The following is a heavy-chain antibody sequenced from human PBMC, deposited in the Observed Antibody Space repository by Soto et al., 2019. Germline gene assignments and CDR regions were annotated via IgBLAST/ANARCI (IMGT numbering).Heavy chain of an antibody. CDR1: GISITRGGSS. V-gene: IGHV4-30-2*01. CDR3: AREVNYWFDP. Sequence: SETLSLTCTVSGISITRGGSSWTWIRQPPGKGLEWIGYLSYSGRAYYNPSLKSRVTISVDRSKNQFSLKLNSVTTADTAVYYCAREVNYWFDPWGQGTRVTVSS. J-gene: IGHJ5*02. CDR2: LSYSGRA. D-gene: IGHD2-21*01.